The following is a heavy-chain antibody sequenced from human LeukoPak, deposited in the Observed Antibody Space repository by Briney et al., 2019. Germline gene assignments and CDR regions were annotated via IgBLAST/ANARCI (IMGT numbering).Heavy chain of an antibody. Sequence: SETLCLTCAVYGGSFSGYYWSWIRQPPGKGLEWIGEINHSGSTNYNPSLKSRVTISVDTSKNQFSLKLSSVTAADTAVYYCARMGDTAMDHWGQGTLVTVSS. CDR3: ARMGDTAMDH. J-gene: IGHJ4*02. CDR2: INHSGST. D-gene: IGHD5-18*01. CDR1: GGSFSGYY. V-gene: IGHV4-34*01.